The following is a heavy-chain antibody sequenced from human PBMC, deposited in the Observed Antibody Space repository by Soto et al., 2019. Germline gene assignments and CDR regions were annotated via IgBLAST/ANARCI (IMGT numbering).Heavy chain of an antibody. CDR3: TTDLWFGEYYFDY. CDR1: GFTFSNAW. CDR2: IKSKTDGGTT. Sequence: GGSLRLSCAASGFTFSNAWMNWVRQAPGKGLEWVGRIKSKTDGGTTDYAAPVKGRFTISRDDSKNTLYLQMNSLKTEDTAVYYCTTDLWFGEYYFDYWGQGTLVTVSS. J-gene: IGHJ4*02. V-gene: IGHV3-15*07. D-gene: IGHD3-10*01.